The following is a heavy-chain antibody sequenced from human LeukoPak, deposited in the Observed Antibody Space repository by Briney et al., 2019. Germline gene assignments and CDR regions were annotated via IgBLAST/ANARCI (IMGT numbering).Heavy chain of an antibody. V-gene: IGHV4-39*01. CDR2: IYYSGST. CDR3: ARLYPLWFGEPIPYYFDY. CDR1: GGSISSSSYY. Sequence: PSETLSLTCTVSGGSISSSSYYWGWIRQPPGKGLEWIGSIYYSGSTYYNPSLKSRVTISVDTSKNQFSLKLSSVTAADTAVYYCARLYPLWFGEPIPYYFDYWGQGTLVTVSS. D-gene: IGHD3-10*01. J-gene: IGHJ4*02.